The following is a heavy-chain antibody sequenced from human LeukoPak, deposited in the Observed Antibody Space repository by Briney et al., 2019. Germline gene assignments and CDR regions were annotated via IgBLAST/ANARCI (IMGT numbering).Heavy chain of an antibody. J-gene: IGHJ4*02. CDR3: ARGVHSYYFDY. V-gene: IGHV6-1*01. CDR2: TYYRSKWYN. CDR1: GDSVSSDSAA. D-gene: IGHD2-15*01. Sequence: SQTLSLTRAISGDSVSSDSAAWSWIRQSPSRGLEWLGRTYYRSKWYNDYAISVKSRITINPDTSKNQFFLQLNSVTPEDTAVYYCARGVHSYYFDYWGQGTLVTVSS.